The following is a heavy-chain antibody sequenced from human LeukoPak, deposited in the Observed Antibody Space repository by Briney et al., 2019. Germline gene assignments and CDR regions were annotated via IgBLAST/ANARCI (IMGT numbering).Heavy chain of an antibody. D-gene: IGHD6-19*01. CDR3: AKDIGRGWYLLYFDY. CDR1: GFTFSSYG. J-gene: IGHJ4*02. CDR2: ISYDGSNK. V-gene: IGHV3-30*18. Sequence: GRSLRLSCAASGFTFSSYGMHWVRQAPGKGLEWVAVISYDGSNKYYADSVKGRFTISRDNSKNTLYLQMNSLRAEDTAVYYCAKDIGRGWYLLYFDYWGQGTLATVSS.